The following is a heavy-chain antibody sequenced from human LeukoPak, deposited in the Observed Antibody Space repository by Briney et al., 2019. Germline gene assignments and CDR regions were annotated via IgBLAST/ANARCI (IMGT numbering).Heavy chain of an antibody. D-gene: IGHD1-26*01. CDR2: ISYDGSNK. J-gene: IGHJ1*01. Sequence: GGSLRLSCAASGFTFSSYGMHWVRQAPGKGLEWVAVISYDGSNKYYADSVKGRFTISRDNSKNTLYLQMNSLRAEDTAVYYCAKDRQWELLRSMYFQHWGQGTLVTVSS. CDR3: AKDRQWELLRSMYFQH. CDR1: GFTFSSYG. V-gene: IGHV3-30*18.